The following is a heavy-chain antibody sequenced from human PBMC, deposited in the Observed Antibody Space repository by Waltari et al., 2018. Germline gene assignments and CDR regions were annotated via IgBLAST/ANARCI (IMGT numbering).Heavy chain of an antibody. J-gene: IGHJ4*02. V-gene: IGHV3-7*01. D-gene: IGHD5-18*01. CDR3: AGRYSSLDH. CDR1: GFIFSDYW. Sequence: EVQLVQSGGGLVQPGGSLRLSCVASGFIFSDYWMSWVRQTPEKGLEWVANIAPDGSEKYYMDSVKGRFTISRDNAKNSYYLQMNSLRPEDTAVYYCAGRYSSLDHWGQGTRVTVSS. CDR2: IAPDGSEK.